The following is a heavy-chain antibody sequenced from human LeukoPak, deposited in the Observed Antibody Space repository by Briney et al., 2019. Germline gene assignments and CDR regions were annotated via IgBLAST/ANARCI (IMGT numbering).Heavy chain of an antibody. D-gene: IGHD4-17*01. V-gene: IGHV5-10-1*01. Sequence: GESLKVSCKGSGYSFTNYWISWVRQMPGKGLEWMGRIDPSDSYTKYSPSFEGHVTISVDKSITTAFLQWNSLKASDTAMYYCATGASKVTTGFANYWGQGTLVAVSS. J-gene: IGHJ4*02. CDR1: GYSFTNYW. CDR2: IDPSDSYT. CDR3: ATGASKVTTGFANY.